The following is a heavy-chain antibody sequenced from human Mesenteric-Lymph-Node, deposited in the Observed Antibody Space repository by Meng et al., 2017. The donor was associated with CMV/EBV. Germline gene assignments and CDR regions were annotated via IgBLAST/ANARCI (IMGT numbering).Heavy chain of an antibody. CDR1: GGTFSSYA. Sequence: SVKVSCKSSGGTFSSYAINWVRQATGQGLEWMGGIIPILSLANYAQKFQGRVTVTADTSTSTAYMELSSLRSEDTAVYYCARDGDYDFWSGPYYYYGMDVWGQGTTVTVSS. CDR2: IIPILSLA. V-gene: IGHV1-69*10. J-gene: IGHJ6*02. CDR3: ARDGDYDFWSGPYYYYGMDV. D-gene: IGHD3-3*01.